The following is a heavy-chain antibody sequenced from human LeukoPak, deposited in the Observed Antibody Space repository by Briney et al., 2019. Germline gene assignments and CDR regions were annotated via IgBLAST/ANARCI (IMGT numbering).Heavy chain of an antibody. CDR1: GFTFSSYW. CDR3: AGRRKYDFWSGNFDY. D-gene: IGHD3-3*01. J-gene: IGHJ4*02. V-gene: IGHV3-48*04. Sequence: GGSLRLSCAASGFTFSSYWMSWVRQAPGKGLEWVSYISSSGSTIYYADSVKGRFTISRDNAKNSLYLQMNSLRAEDTAVYYCAGRRKYDFWSGNFDYWGQGTLVTVSS. CDR2: ISSSGSTI.